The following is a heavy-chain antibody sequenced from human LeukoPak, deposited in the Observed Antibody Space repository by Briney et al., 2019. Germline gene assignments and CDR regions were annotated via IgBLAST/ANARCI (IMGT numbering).Heavy chain of an antibody. CDR2: IYYDGNT. V-gene: IGHV4-59*11. CDR1: GGSIGSHY. Sequence: SETLSLTCTVSGGSIGSHYWSWIRQPPGKGLGWIGYIYYDGNTNYNTSLKSRVTISVDTSKNQFSLKLSSVTAADTAVYYCARDGPFPGSPNNWFDPWGQGTLVTVSS. J-gene: IGHJ5*02. D-gene: IGHD2-2*01. CDR3: ARDGPFPGSPNNWFDP.